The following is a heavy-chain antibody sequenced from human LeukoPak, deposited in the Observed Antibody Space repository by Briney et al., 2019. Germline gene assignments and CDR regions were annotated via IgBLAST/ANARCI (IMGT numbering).Heavy chain of an antibody. CDR1: GGSISSPTYY. CDR2: IHYSGST. D-gene: IGHD3-16*02. CDR3: ARLGGYHDPPDY. V-gene: IGHV4-39*01. J-gene: IGHJ4*02. Sequence: SSETLSLTCTVSGGSISSPTYYWAWIRQPPGQGLEGIKTIHYSGSTYDNPSLKSRFNMSVDTSKNQFFLKLSSVTAADTAVYYCARLGGYHDPPDYWGQGTLVTVSS.